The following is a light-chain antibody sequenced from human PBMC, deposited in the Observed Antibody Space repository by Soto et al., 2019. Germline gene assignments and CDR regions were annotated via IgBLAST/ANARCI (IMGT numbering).Light chain of an antibody. V-gene: IGLV1-40*01. CDR3: AAWDDSLNGLYV. CDR1: SSNIGAGYD. J-gene: IGLJ1*01. CDR2: GNT. Sequence: QSALTQPPSVSGAPGQRVTISCTGSSSNIGAGYDVHWYRQVPGTAPKLLIFGNTHRPSGVPDRFSGSKSGTSASLAISGLQSEDEADYYCAAWDDSLNGLYVFGTGTKVTVL.